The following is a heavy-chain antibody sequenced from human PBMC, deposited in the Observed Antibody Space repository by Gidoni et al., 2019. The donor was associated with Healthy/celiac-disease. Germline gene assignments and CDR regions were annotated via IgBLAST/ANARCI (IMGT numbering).Heavy chain of an antibody. CDR1: GGSFSGYY. V-gene: IGHV4-34*01. CDR3: ARGRIAVADY. CDR2: INHSGST. Sequence: QVQLQQWRAGLLKPSETLSLTCAVYGGSFSGYYWSWIRQPPGKGLEWNGEINHSGSTNYNPSLKSRVTISVDTSKNQFSLKLSSVTAADTAVYYCARGRIAVADYWGQGTLVTVSS. D-gene: IGHD6-19*01. J-gene: IGHJ4*02.